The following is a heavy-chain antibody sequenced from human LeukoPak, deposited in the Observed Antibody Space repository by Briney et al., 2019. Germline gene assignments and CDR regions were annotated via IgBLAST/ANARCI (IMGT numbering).Heavy chain of an antibody. Sequence: GGSLRLSCAASGFTFDDYGMSWVRQAPGKGLEWVSYINWNGGSKAFADSVKGRFTISRDNGRNSLYLQMNSLRAEDAALYYCARSSTTVTTRFFDLWGRGTLVTVSS. CDR1: GFTFDDYG. CDR2: INWNGGSK. J-gene: IGHJ2*01. V-gene: IGHV3-20*04. D-gene: IGHD4-17*01. CDR3: ARSSTTVTTRFFDL.